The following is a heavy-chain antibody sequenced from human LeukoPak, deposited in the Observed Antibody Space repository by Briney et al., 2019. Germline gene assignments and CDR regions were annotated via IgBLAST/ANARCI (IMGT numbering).Heavy chain of an antibody. D-gene: IGHD2-21*02. Sequence: GGSLRLSCAVSGFTFSRYGMHWIRQAPGKGVEWVAFIWYDGKNDQEYADSVKGRFTISRDNSKNTLYLQMNSLRPEDTAMYYCAKGSCGADVCFYFYYMHVWGKGTTVTVSS. CDR3: AKGSCGADVCFYFYYMHV. V-gene: IGHV3-30*02. CDR2: IWYDGKNDQ. J-gene: IGHJ6*03. CDR1: GFTFSRYG.